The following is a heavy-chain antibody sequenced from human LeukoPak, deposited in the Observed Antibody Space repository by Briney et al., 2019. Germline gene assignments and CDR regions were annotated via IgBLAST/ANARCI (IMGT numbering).Heavy chain of an antibody. V-gene: IGHV1-8*02. J-gene: IGHJ5*02. CDR1: GYTFTSYY. D-gene: IGHD1-14*01. CDR3: ARVGEPDGFDP. CDR2: MNPNSGNT. Sequence: VASVKVSCKASGYTFTSYYMHWVRQAAGQGLEWMGWMNPNSGNTGYAQKFQGRVTMTRNTSISTAYMELSSLRSEDTAVYYCARVGEPDGFDPWGQGTLVTVSS.